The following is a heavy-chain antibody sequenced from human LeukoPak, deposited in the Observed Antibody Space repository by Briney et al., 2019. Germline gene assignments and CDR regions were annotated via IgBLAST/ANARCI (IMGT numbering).Heavy chain of an antibody. CDR2: ISYSGTT. D-gene: IGHD4-17*01. CDR1: GGSISGDY. Sequence: SETLSLTCTVSGGSISGDYWSWIRQPPGKGLEWIGYISYSGTTNYNPSLKSRITILVGTSKNQFSLMLSSVTAADTAVYYCARDTNYGDYVWAQGTLVTVSS. V-gene: IGHV4-59*01. J-gene: IGHJ4*02. CDR3: ARDTNYGDYV.